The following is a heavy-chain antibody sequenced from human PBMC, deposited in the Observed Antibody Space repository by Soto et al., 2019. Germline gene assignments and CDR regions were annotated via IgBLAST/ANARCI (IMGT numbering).Heavy chain of an antibody. CDR2: IYYSGTT. CDR3: ARQSDYYYYYYMDV. CDR1: GGSISSYY. Sequence: QVQLQESGPGLVRPSETLSLTCTVSGGSISSYYWSWIRQPPGKGLEWIGYIYYSGTTSYNPSLNSRVTISVDTSKNQFSLKLTSVTAADTAVYYCARQSDYYYYYYMDVWGKGTTVTVSS. V-gene: IGHV4-59*01. J-gene: IGHJ6*03.